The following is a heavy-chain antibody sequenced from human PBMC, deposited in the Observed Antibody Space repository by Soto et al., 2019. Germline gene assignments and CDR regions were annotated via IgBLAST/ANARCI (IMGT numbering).Heavy chain of an antibody. Sequence: SETLSLTCTVSGGSISSYYWSWIRQPPGKGLEWIGYIYDSGSTNYNPSLKSRVTISVDTSKNQFSLKLSSVTAADTAVYYCARASPATDIVVVPAAYSFDSWGQGPLVTVPQ. J-gene: IGHJ4*02. CDR3: ARASPATDIVVVPAAYSFDS. D-gene: IGHD2-2*01. CDR1: GGSISSYY. CDR2: IYDSGST. V-gene: IGHV4-59*01.